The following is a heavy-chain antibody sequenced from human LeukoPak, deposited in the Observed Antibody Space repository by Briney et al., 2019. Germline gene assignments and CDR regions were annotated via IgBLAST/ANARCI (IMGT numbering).Heavy chain of an antibody. D-gene: IGHD6-19*01. CDR1: GFTVSSNY. CDR3: ATAELAVAGTAGSPEFDY. V-gene: IGHV3-53*05. CDR2: IYSGGST. J-gene: IGHJ4*02. Sequence: GGSLRLSCAASGFTVSSNYMSWVRQAPGKGLEWVSLIYSGGSTYYADSVKGRFTISRDNSKNTLYLQMNSLRSEDTAVYYCATAELAVAGTAGSPEFDYWGQGTLVTVSS.